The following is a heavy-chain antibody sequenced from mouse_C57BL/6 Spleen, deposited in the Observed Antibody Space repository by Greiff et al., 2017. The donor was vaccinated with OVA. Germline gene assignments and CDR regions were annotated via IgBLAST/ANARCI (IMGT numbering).Heavy chain of an antibody. D-gene: IGHD1-1*01. V-gene: IGHV5-16*01. Sequence: EVQLVESEGGLVQPGSSMKLSCTASGFTFSDYYMAWVRQVPEKGLEWVANINYDGSSTYYLDSLKSRFIISRDNAKNILYLQMSSLKSEDTATYYCAREETGSNYAMDYWGQGTSVTVSS. CDR3: AREETGSNYAMDY. CDR2: INYDGSST. J-gene: IGHJ4*01. CDR1: GFTFSDYY.